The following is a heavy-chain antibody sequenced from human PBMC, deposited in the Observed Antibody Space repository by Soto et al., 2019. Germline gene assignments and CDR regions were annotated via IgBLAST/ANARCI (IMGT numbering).Heavy chain of an antibody. Sequence: PGGSLRLSCAASGFTVSSNYMTWVRQAPGKGLEWVSLIYSDGSTYYADSVKGRFTISRDSSKNTLYLQLNSLRAEDTAVYYCARDGSSWYFELDYWGQGTLVTVSS. J-gene: IGHJ4*02. CDR3: ARDGSSWYFELDY. D-gene: IGHD6-13*01. CDR2: IYSDGST. CDR1: GFTVSSNY. V-gene: IGHV3-66*01.